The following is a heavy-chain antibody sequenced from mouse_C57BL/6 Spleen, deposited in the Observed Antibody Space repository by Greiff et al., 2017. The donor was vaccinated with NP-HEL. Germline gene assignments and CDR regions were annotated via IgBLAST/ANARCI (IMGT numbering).Heavy chain of an antibody. CDR1: GYTFTSYG. V-gene: IGHV1-81*01. CDR2: IYPRSGNN. D-gene: IGHD3-2*02. J-gene: IGHJ4*01. Sequence: QVQLQQSGAELARPGASVKLSCKASGYTFTSYGISWVKQRTGQGLEWIGEIYPRSGNNYYNEKFKGKATLTADKSSSTAYMELRSLTSEDSAVYFCARDSSGYGAMDYWGQGTSVTVSS. CDR3: ARDSSGYGAMDY.